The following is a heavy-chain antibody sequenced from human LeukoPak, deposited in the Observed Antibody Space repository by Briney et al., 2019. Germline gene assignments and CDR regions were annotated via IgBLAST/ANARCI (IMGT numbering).Heavy chain of an antibody. CDR2: ISSSSNII. D-gene: IGHD2-21*01. CDR3: VRDRAYSFDY. Sequence: PGGSLRLSCAASGFTFSSYEMNWVRQAPGKGLEWVSHIYISSSSNIISYADSVKGRFTISRDNAQNSLYLQMNGLRDEDTAVYYCVRDRAYSFDYWGQGILVTVSP. CDR1: GFTFSSYE. V-gene: IGHV3-48*02. J-gene: IGHJ4*02.